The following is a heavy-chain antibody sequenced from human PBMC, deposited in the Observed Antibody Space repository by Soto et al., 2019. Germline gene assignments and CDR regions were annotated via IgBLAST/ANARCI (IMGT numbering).Heavy chain of an antibody. V-gene: IGHV1-69*08. D-gene: IGHD6-19*01. CDR1: GGTFSSYT. CDR3: ARDLAGWYFGYFDY. CDR2: IIPILGIA. J-gene: IGHJ4*02. Sequence: QVQLVQSGAEVKKPGSSVKVSCKASGGTFSSYTISWVRQAHGQGLEWMGRIIPILGIANYAQKFQGRVTITADKSTSTAYMELSSVRSEDTAVYYCARDLAGWYFGYFDYWGQGTLVTVSS.